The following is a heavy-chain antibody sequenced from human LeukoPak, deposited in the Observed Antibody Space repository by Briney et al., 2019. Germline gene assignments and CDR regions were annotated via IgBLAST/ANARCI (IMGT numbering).Heavy chain of an antibody. V-gene: IGHV3-11*01. J-gene: IGHJ4*02. CDR2: ISSSGSTI. CDR3: ANEASGYHDFWSGYSYYFDY. Sequence: GGSLRLSCAASGFTFSDYYMSWIRQAPGKGLEWVSYISSSGSTIYYADSVKGRFTISRDNAKNSLYLQMNSLRDEDTAVYYCANEASGYHDFWSGYSYYFDYWGQGTLVTVSS. CDR1: GFTFSDYY. D-gene: IGHD3-3*01.